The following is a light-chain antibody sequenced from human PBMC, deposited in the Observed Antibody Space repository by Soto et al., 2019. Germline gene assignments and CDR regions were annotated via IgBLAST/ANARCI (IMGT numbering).Light chain of an antibody. CDR2: DAS. CDR3: QQYNNWPPTYT. CDR1: QSVNSN. J-gene: IGKJ2*01. Sequence: EIVMTQSPATLSVSPGERATLSCRASQSVNSNFAWYQQKPGQAPTLLIYDASTRATGIPARFSCSGSGTEFTLTISSMQSEDFAVYYCQQYNNWPPTYTFGQGTKLEIK. V-gene: IGKV3-15*01.